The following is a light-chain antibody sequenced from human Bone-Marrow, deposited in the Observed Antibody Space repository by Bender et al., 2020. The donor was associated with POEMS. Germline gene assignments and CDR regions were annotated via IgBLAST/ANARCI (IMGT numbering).Light chain of an antibody. CDR2: DDS. J-gene: IGLJ2*01. V-gene: IGLV3-21*02. CDR3: QVWDGHSGHKV. Sequence: SYELTQSPSVSVSPGQAATITCGGNNIGTKNVHWFQQKPGQPPLLVVYDDSDRPSGIPERFSGSNSANTATLPISTVELGDEADYFCQVWDGHSGHKVFGGGTKLTVL. CDR1: NIGTKN.